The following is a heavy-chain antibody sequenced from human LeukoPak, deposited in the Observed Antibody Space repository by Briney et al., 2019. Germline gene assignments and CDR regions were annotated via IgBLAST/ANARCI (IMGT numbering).Heavy chain of an antibody. D-gene: IGHD2-2*01. CDR1: GGSISSSSYY. CDR2: IYCSGST. V-gene: IGHV4-39*01. CDR3: ARHERHCSSTSCSVAIDP. J-gene: IGHJ5*02. Sequence: SETLSLTCTVSGGSISSSSYYWGWIRQPPGKGLEWIGSIYCSGSTYYNPSLKSRVTISVDTSKNQFSLKLSSVTAADTAVYYCARHERHCSSTSCSVAIDPWGQGTLVTVSS.